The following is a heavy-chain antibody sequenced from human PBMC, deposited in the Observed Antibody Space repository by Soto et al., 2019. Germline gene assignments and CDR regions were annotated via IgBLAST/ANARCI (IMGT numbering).Heavy chain of an antibody. V-gene: IGHV4-39*01. D-gene: IGHD2-2*03. CDR1: GGSASTSTNS. Sequence: SETLSHTCTVSGGSASTSTNSWGWIRQSPGKGLEWIGTIYSSENTYYNPSLLSRVTISVDTSKNEFSLRLSSVTAADTAVYYCARLNGYCVSTNCHGHYGMDVWGQGTTVT. CDR3: ARLNGYCVSTNCHGHYGMDV. J-gene: IGHJ6*02. CDR2: IYSSENT.